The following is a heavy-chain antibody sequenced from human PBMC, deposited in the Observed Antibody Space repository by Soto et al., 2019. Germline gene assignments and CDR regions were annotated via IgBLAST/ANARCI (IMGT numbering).Heavy chain of an antibody. D-gene: IGHD3-22*01. CDR2: INPNSGGT. Sequence: ASVKVSCKASGYTFTGYYMHWVRQAPGQGLEWMGWINPNSGGTNYAQKFQGWVTMTRDTSISTAYMELSRLRSDDTAVYYCARMGHYYDSSGLTNPEDYYYYGMDVWGQGTTVTVSS. J-gene: IGHJ6*02. CDR1: GYTFTGYY. CDR3: ARMGHYYDSSGLTNPEDYYYYGMDV. V-gene: IGHV1-2*04.